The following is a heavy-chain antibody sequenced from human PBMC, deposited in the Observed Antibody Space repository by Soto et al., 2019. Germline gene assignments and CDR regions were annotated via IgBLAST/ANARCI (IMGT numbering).Heavy chain of an antibody. V-gene: IGHV1-58*01. CDR2: IVVGSGKT. CDR3: AREGYYYGSGGYYTDYYYYGMDV. D-gene: IGHD3-10*01. J-gene: IGHJ6*02. Sequence: SVKVSCKASGFTFTSSAVQWVRQARGQRLEWIGWIVVGSGKTNYAQKFQERVTITTDISTSTAYMELSNLRSEDTAVYYCAREGYYYGSGGYYTDYYYYGMDVWGQGTTVTVSS. CDR1: GFTFTSSA.